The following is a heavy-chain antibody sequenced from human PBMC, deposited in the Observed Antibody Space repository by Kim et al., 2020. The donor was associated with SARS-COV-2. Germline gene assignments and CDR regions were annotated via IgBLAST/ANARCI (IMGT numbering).Heavy chain of an antibody. CDR2: IYYSGST. CDR1: SGSIRSYY. J-gene: IGHJ6*02. V-gene: IGHV4-59*13. Sequence: SETLSLTCSVSSGSIRSYYWSWIRQPPGKGLEWIGCIYYSGSTNYNPSLKSRVTISVDTSKNQFSLKLSSVTAADTAVYYCARDKSSGFYYYYGMDVWGQGTTVTVSS. D-gene: IGHD6-25*01. CDR3: ARDKSSGFYYYYGMDV.